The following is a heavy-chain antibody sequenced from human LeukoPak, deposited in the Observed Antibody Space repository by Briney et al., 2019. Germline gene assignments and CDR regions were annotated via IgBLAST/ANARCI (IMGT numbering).Heavy chain of an antibody. J-gene: IGHJ4*02. D-gene: IGHD3-22*01. CDR2: INHSGST. CDR3: AREGGGYYDISY. Sequence: PSETLSLTCAVYGGSFSGYYWSWIRQPPGKGLEWIGEINHSGSTNYNPSLKSRVTISVDTSKNQFSLKLSSVTAADTAVYYCAREGGGYYDISYWGQGTLVTVSS. CDR1: GGSFSGYY. V-gene: IGHV4-34*01.